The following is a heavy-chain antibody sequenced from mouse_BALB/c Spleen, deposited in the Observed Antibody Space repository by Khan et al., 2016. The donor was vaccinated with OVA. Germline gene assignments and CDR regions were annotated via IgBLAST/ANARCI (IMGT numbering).Heavy chain of an antibody. V-gene: IGHV1-7*01. CDR2: INPSTGYT. J-gene: IGHJ3*01. Sequence: QVQPQQSGPELAKPGASVKMSCKASGYTFTNYWMHWVKQRPGQGLEWIGYINPSTGYTEYNQKFKDKATLTADKSSSTAYMQLSSLTSEDSAVYYCVNHGSSSAWFTYWGQGTLVTVSA. D-gene: IGHD1-1*01. CDR1: GYTFTNYW. CDR3: VNHGSSSAWFTY.